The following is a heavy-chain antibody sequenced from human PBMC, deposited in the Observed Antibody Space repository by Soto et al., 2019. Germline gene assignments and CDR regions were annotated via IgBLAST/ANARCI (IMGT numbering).Heavy chain of an antibody. J-gene: IGHJ4*02. Sequence: EVQLVESGGGLVQPGGSLRLSCAASGFTFSSYDMHWVRQVTGKGLDWVSAIGTAGDAYYPNSVKGRFTISRENAKNSLYLQTNGLSAGDTAVSYCARAFIGGVLDYWGQGTLVIVSS. V-gene: IGHV3-13*01. D-gene: IGHD3-16*01. CDR3: ARAFIGGVLDY. CDR1: GFTFSSYD. CDR2: IGTAGDA.